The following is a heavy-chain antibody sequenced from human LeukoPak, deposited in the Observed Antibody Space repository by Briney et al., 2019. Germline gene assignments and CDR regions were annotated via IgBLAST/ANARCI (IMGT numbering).Heavy chain of an antibody. CDR3: ARWSGVVGTARGWYFDL. V-gene: IGHV4-4*02. J-gene: IGHJ2*01. CDR2: IYHSGSA. CDR1: GGSISISNW. D-gene: IGHD1-26*01. Sequence: SGTLSLTCAVSGGSISISNWWSWVRQPPGKGLEWIGEIYHSGSANYNPSLKSRVTISVDKSKTQFSLKLNSVTAADTAVYYCARWSGVVGTARGWYFDLWGRGTLVTVSS.